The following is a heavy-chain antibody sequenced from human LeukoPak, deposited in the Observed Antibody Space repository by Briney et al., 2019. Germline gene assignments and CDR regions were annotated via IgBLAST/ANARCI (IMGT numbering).Heavy chain of an antibody. CDR3: AIVGATTDAFDI. V-gene: IGHV1-69*05. Sequence: SVKVSCKASGGTFSSYAISWVRQAPGQGLEWMGGIIPIFGTANYAQKFQGRVTITTDESTSTAYMELSSLRSEDTAVYYCAIVGATTDAFDIWGQGTMVTVSS. CDR2: IIPIFGTA. D-gene: IGHD1-26*01. CDR1: GGTFSSYA. J-gene: IGHJ3*02.